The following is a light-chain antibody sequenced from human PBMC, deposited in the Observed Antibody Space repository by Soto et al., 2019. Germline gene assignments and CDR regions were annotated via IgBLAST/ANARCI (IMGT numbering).Light chain of an antibody. Sequence: QSVLTQPRSVSGSPGQSVAFSCTGASSDVGGYDYVSWYQQHPGKAPKLMIYHVNKRPSGVPDRLSGSKSGNTASLTISGLQAEDEADYYCFSYAGSLYVFGTGTKLTVL. CDR1: SSDVGGYDY. CDR2: HVN. CDR3: FSYAGSLYV. V-gene: IGLV2-11*01. J-gene: IGLJ1*01.